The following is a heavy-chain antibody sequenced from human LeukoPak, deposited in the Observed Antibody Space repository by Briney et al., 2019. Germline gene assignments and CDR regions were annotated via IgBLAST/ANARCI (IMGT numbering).Heavy chain of an antibody. CDR1: GDSVSSNSAA. Sequence: SQTLSLTCAISGDSVSSNSAAWDWIRQSPSRGLEWLGRTYYGCKWYNDYAVSVKSRITINPDTSKNQFSLQLNSVTPEDTAVYYCARDLTYYYDSSGYYPFDYWGQGTLVTVSS. V-gene: IGHV6-1*01. CDR2: TYYGCKWYN. D-gene: IGHD3-22*01. CDR3: ARDLTYYYDSSGYYPFDY. J-gene: IGHJ4*02.